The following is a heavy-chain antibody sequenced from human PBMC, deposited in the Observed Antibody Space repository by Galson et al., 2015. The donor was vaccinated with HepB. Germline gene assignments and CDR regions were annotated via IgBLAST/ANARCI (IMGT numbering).Heavy chain of an antibody. V-gene: IGHV1-18*01. CDR2: ISAYNGNT. Sequence: SVKVSCKASGYTFTSYGISWVRQAPGQGLEWMGWISAYNGNTNYAQKLQGRVTVTTDTSTSTAYMELRSLRSDDTAVYYCARDFYYGSGSYYDWGVRWVGYYYGMDVWGQGTTVTVSS. CDR3: ARDFYYGSGSYYDWGVRWVGYYYGMDV. CDR1: GYTFTSYG. D-gene: IGHD3-10*01. J-gene: IGHJ6*02.